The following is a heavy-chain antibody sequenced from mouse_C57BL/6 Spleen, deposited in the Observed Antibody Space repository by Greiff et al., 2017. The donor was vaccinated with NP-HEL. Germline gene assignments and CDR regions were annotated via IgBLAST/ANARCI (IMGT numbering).Heavy chain of an antibody. CDR3: AERGNDYGPWYFDV. CDR1: GYSFTGYY. V-gene: IGHV1-42*01. D-gene: IGHD2-4*01. CDR2: INPSTGGT. J-gene: IGHJ1*03. Sequence: EVQLQQSGPELVKPGASVKISCKASGYSFTGYYMNWVKQSPEKSLEWIGEINPSTGGTTYNQKFKAKATLTVDKSSSTAYMKLKSLTSEDSAVYYCAERGNDYGPWYFDVWGTGTTVTVSS.